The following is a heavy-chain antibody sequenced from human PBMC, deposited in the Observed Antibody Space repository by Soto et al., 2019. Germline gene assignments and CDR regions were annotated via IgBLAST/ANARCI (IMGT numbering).Heavy chain of an antibody. CDR1: GIVFSDY. Sequence: QVQLVESGGGLVKPGGSLRLSCAASGIVFSDYMSWVRQAPGKGLEWLSYLSGSGRTIYSADSVMGRFTISRDNATNSLYLQMNNVRTEDTAVYYCARLPFPWGWFDPWGQGTLVTVSS. V-gene: IGHV3-11*01. J-gene: IGHJ5*02. CDR2: LSGSGRTI. D-gene: IGHD3-16*01. CDR3: ARLPFPWGWFDP.